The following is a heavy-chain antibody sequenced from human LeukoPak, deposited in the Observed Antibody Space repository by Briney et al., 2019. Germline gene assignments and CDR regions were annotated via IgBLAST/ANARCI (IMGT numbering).Heavy chain of an antibody. J-gene: IGHJ4*02. Sequence: ASVKVSCKASGGTFSSYAISWVRQAPGQGLEWMGRIIPILGIANYAQKFQGRVTITADKSTSTAYMELSSLRSEDTAVYYCARSNIAVAAAGFGYWGQGTLVTVSS. D-gene: IGHD6-19*01. V-gene: IGHV1-69*04. CDR1: GGTFSSYA. CDR3: ARSNIAVAAAGFGY. CDR2: IIPILGIA.